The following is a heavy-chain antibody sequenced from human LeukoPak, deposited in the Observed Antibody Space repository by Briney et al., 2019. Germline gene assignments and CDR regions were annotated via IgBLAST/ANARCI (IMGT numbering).Heavy chain of an antibody. CDR2: ISYDGSNK. CDR1: GFTFSSYA. CDR3: ARDRVRSSSWYLPAYYYGMDV. Sequence: GGSLRLSCAASGFTFSSYAMHWVRQAPGKGLEWVAVISYDGSNKYYADSVKGRFTISRDNSKNTLYLQMNSLRAEDTAVYYCARDRVRSSSWYLPAYYYGMDVWGQGTTVTVSS. D-gene: IGHD6-13*01. V-gene: IGHV3-30-3*01. J-gene: IGHJ6*02.